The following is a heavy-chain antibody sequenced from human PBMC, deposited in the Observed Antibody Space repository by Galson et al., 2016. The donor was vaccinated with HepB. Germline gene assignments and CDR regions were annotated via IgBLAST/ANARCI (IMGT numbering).Heavy chain of an antibody. CDR3: VKTERSSLAAHLL. J-gene: IGHJ4*02. CDR2: IRPSGDTT. Sequence: SLRLSCAASGFTFSSYAMSWVRQAPGKGLEWVSAIRPSGDTTYYADSVRGRFTISRDNSRSTQYLQMNSLRAEDTAGYYCVKTERSSLAAHLLWGQGTLVTVSS. V-gene: IGHV3-23*01. CDR1: GFTFSSYA. D-gene: IGHD2-15*01.